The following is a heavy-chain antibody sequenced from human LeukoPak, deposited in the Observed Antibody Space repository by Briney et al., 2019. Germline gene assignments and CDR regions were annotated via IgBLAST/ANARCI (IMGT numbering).Heavy chain of an antibody. V-gene: IGHV4-34*01. CDR1: GGSFSDYH. D-gene: IGHD2-2*01. CDR3: AREDSTSLKYAFDI. CDR2: ITHSGST. J-gene: IGHJ3*02. Sequence: SETLSLTCAVYGGSFSDYHWTWIRQSPGKGLEWIGEITHSGSTDYNPSLRSRVTISVETSKKQFSLKVTSVTAADTAVYYCAREDSTSLKYAFDIWGQGTMVTVSS.